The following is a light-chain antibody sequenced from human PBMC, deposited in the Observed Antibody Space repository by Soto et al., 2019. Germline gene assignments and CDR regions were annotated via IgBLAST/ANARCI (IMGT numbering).Light chain of an antibody. CDR2: EVT. CDR1: SSDVGGYDY. Sequence: QSALTQPASVSGSPGQSITFACTGTSSDVGGYDYVSWYQKHPGKAPKLMIYEVTNRPSGVSNRFAGSKSGNTASLTISGLQAEDEAEYYCSSYTTTGTVVFGGGTKLTVL. J-gene: IGLJ2*01. V-gene: IGLV2-14*01. CDR3: SSYTTTGTVV.